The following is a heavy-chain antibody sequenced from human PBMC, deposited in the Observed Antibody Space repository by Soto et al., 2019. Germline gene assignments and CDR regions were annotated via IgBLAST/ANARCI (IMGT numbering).Heavy chain of an antibody. CDR2: VSGDGSST. Sequence: GGSLRLSCAASGFTFSSSWMHWVRQAPGKGLVWVSRVSGDGSSTNYADSVKGRFTISRDNAKNTLYLQMNSLRAEDAAVYYCTTGRYNWNDGRDYWGQGTLVTVSS. J-gene: IGHJ4*02. V-gene: IGHV3-74*01. D-gene: IGHD1-1*01. CDR1: GFTFSSSW. CDR3: TTGRYNWNDGRDY.